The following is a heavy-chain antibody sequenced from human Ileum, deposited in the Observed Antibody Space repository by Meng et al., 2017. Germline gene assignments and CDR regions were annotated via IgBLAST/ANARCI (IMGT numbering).Heavy chain of an antibody. J-gene: IGHJ5*02. Sequence: SETLSLTCTVSGASVNSGSYYWSWIRQPPGKGLEWIGFMYYNEKTNYNPSLKSRVTISVDTSKNQFPLKLTSVTAADTAVYYCARGRDYYGSGNYYNTNWFGPWGQGTLVTVSS. CDR2: MYYNEKT. D-gene: IGHD3-10*01. CDR1: GASVNSGSYY. CDR3: ARGRDYYGSGNYYNTNWFGP. V-gene: IGHV4-61*01.